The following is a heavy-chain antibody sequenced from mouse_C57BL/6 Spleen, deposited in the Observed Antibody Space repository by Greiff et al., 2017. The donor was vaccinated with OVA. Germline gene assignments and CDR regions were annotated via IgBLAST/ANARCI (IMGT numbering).Heavy chain of an antibody. J-gene: IGHJ2*01. Sequence: EVQLQQSGPELVKPGASVKISCKASGYSFTGYYMNWVKQSPEKSLEWIGEINPSTGGTTYNQKFKAKATLTVDKSSSTAYMQLKSLTSEDSAVYYCARGLLYGAEGYFDDWGQGTTLTVSS. CDR2: INPSTGGT. CDR3: ARGLLYGAEGYFDD. CDR1: GYSFTGYY. V-gene: IGHV1-42*01. D-gene: IGHD1-2*01.